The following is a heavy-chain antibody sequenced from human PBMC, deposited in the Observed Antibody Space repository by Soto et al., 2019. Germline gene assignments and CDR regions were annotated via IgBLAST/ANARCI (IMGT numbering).Heavy chain of an antibody. V-gene: IGHV3-66*01. J-gene: IGHJ5*02. D-gene: IGHD3-22*01. CDR1: GFTVSSKY. CDR2: IQSGGPT. Sequence: GGSLRLSCAASGFTVSSKYMSWVRQAPGKGLEWVSLIQSGGPTYYADSVKGRFTISRDTSENTLHLQMDSLRAEDTAVYYCAKEGTRIVLNWFDPWGQGTLVTVSS. CDR3: AKEGTRIVLNWFDP.